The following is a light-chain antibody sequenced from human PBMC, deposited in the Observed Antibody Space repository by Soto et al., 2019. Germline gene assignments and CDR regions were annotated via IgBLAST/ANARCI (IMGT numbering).Light chain of an antibody. V-gene: IGKV3-20*01. CDR1: QSISSSY. CDR3: HQYGSAPACT. CDR2: GAS. Sequence: EIVLTQSPGTLSLFPGERATLSCRASQSISSSYLAWYQQKPGQAPRLLIHGASNMATGIPDRFSGAGSGTDFTLTISTLEPEDFAVYYCHQYGSAPACTFGQGTKVEIQ. J-gene: IGKJ1*01.